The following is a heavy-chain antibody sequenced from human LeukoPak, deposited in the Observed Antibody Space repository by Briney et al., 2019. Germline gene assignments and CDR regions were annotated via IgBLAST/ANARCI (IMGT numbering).Heavy chain of an antibody. D-gene: IGHD5-24*01. J-gene: IGHJ5*02. Sequence: SETLSLNCAGSGGSISSYYWSWIRQPAGKGLEWIGRIYPRVNTNYNPSLKSRVTMSVDTAKNQLSLRMRAVTAADTAVYFCARDRDTRDWFDLWGQGTLVTVSS. CDR1: GGSISSYY. CDR2: IYPRVNT. CDR3: ARDRDTRDWFDL. V-gene: IGHV4-4*07.